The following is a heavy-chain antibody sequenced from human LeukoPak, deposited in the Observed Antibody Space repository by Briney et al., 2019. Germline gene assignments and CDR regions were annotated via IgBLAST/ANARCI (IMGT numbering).Heavy chain of an antibody. J-gene: IGHJ4*02. CDR3: AREYYYGSGSCELDY. CDR2: INPNSGGT. Sequence: ASVKVSCKASGYTFTGYYMHWVRQAPGQGLEWMGRINPNSGGTNYAQKFQGRVTMTRDTSISTAYMELSRLRSDDTAVYYCAREYYYGSGSCELDYWGQGTLVTVSS. CDR1: GYTFTGYY. V-gene: IGHV1-2*06. D-gene: IGHD3-10*01.